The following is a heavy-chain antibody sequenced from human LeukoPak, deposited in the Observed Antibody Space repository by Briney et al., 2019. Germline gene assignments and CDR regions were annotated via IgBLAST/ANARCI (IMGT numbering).Heavy chain of an antibody. CDR3: AKDGGGYYTWAFDY. J-gene: IGHJ4*02. D-gene: IGHD3-22*01. CDR1: GFTFSSYA. V-gene: IGHV3-23*01. Sequence: GGSLRLSCAASGFTFSSYAMSWVRQAPGKGLEWVSAISGSGGSTYYADSVKGRFTISRDNSKNTLYLQMNSLRAEDTAIYYCAKDGGGYYTWAFDYWGQGTLVTVSS. CDR2: ISGSGGST.